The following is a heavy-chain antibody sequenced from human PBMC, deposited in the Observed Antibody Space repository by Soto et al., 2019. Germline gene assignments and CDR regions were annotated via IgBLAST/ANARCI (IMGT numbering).Heavy chain of an antibody. CDR3: VRHLRGSGTYYNPLDS. V-gene: IGHV4-39*01. D-gene: IGHD3-10*01. CDR1: GGSISSPPFY. J-gene: IGHJ4*02. Sequence: SETLSLTCTVSGGSISSPPFYWGWIRQPLGWGLEWIGTIYYSGNTYYSPSLKSRVAISVDTSTNRFSLNLNYVTAADTAVYYCVRHLRGSGTYYNPLDSWGQGTLVTVS. CDR2: IYYSGNT.